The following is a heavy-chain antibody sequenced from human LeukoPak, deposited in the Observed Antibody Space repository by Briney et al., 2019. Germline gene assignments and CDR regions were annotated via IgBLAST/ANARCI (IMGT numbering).Heavy chain of an antibody. CDR3: ARTSRYSGSYWFDP. CDR1: GYTFLSYG. V-gene: IGHV1-18*01. Sequence: ASVKVSCKASGYTFLSYGISWVRQAPGQGLEWMGWTSTYNGNTIYAQHLQGRVTMTTDTSTSTAYMELRSLRSDDTAVYYCARTSRYSGSYWFDPWGQGTLVTVSS. CDR2: TSTYNGNT. D-gene: IGHD1-26*01. J-gene: IGHJ5*02.